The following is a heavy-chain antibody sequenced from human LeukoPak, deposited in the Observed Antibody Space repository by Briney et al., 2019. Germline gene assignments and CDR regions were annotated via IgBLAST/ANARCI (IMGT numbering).Heavy chain of an antibody. CDR1: GYSISSGYY. CDR2: IHHSGST. D-gene: IGHD3-10*01. Sequence: PSETLSLTCTVSGYSISSGYYWGWIRQPPGKGLECIGSIHHSGSTSYNPSLKSRVSISVDTSKNQFSLKLSSVTAADTAVYYCAHPSGSCKEGCSDYWGQGTLVTVSS. J-gene: IGHJ4*02. CDR3: AHPSGSCKEGCSDY. V-gene: IGHV4-38-2*02.